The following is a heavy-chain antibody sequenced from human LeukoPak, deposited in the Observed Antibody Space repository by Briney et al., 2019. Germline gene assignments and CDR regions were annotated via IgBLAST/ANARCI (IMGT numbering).Heavy chain of an antibody. V-gene: IGHV3-7*01. Sequence: GGSLRLSCAVSGFAVSGYWMSWVRQGSEKGLEWVANINQDGSEKYYVDSVKGRFTISRDNAENSLFLQMSSLRVEDTAVYYCAREWQGGIAAAGTRIEGDYWGQGTLVAVSS. CDR1: GFAVSGYW. D-gene: IGHD6-13*01. J-gene: IGHJ4*02. CDR2: INQDGSEK. CDR3: AREWQGGIAAAGTRIEGDY.